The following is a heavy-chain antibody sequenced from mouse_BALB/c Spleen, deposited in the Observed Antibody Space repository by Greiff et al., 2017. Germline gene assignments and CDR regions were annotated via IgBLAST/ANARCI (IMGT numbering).Heavy chain of an antibody. CDR2: IYPGNGDT. CDR1: GYTFTSYN. Sequence: LQESGAELVKPGASVKMSCKASGYTFTSYNMHWVKQTPGQGLEWIGAIYPGNGDTSYNQKFKGKATLTADKSSSTAYMQLSSLTSEDSAVYYCARAGRYGWFAYWGQGTLVTVSA. J-gene: IGHJ3*01. V-gene: IGHV1-12*01. D-gene: IGHD2-14*01. CDR3: ARAGRYGWFAY.